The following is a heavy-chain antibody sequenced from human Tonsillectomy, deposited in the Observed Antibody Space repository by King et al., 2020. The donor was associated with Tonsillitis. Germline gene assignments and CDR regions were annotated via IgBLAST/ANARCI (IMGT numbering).Heavy chain of an antibody. Sequence: VQLVESGGGLVQPGGSLRLSCAASGFTVSSNYMSWVRQAPGKGLEWVSVIYGGGSTYYADSVKGRFTISRDNSKNTLYLQMNSLRAEDTAVYYCARDFGSGSYYEYYYYYGMDVWGQGTTVTVSS. CDR1: GFTVSSNY. J-gene: IGHJ6*02. CDR3: ARDFGSGSYYEYYYYYGMDV. V-gene: IGHV3-66*01. D-gene: IGHD3-10*01. CDR2: IYGGGST.